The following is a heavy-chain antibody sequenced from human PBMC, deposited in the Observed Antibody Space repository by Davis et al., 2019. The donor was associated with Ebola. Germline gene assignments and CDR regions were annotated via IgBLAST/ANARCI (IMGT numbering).Heavy chain of an antibody. J-gene: IGHJ4*02. V-gene: IGHV3-73*01. CDR2: IRSKANSYAT. Sequence: PGGSLRLSCAASGFTFSGSAMHWVRQASGKGLEWVGRIRSKANSYATAYAASVKGRFTISRDDSKNTAYLQMNSLKTEDTAVYYCTSTTVTHPDYWGQGTLVTVSS. CDR1: GFTFSGSA. D-gene: IGHD4-11*01. CDR3: TSTTVTHPDY.